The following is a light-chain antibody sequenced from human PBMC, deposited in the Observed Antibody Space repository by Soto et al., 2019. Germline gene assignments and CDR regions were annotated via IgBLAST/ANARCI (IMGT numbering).Light chain of an antibody. J-gene: IGKJ1*01. Sequence: IVLTQSPGVLSLSPGERASPSCMSSQKISSTVLAWYQQKPGQAPRLIIYGASSRTTGIPDRFSGSGSGTDCTLTISRLETEDVRVYYCQLSGTSPATLGQGTKVDI. CDR1: QKISSTV. CDR3: QLSGTSPAT. CDR2: GAS. V-gene: IGKV3-20*01.